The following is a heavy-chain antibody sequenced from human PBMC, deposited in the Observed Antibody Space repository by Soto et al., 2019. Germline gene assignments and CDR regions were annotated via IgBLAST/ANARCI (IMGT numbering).Heavy chain of an antibody. V-gene: IGHV3-23*01. J-gene: IGHJ4*02. CDR3: AKDQRGYSSTARIDY. Sequence: EVQLSESGGGLVQPGGSLRLSCAASGFTFSSYAMSWVRQAPGKGLEWVSALSGNGGNTYYADSVKSRFTISRDNSKNTMYLQMNSLRAEDTAVYYCAKDQRGYSSTARIDYWGQGTLVTVSS. CDR1: GFTFSSYA. D-gene: IGHD6-19*01. CDR2: LSGNGGNT.